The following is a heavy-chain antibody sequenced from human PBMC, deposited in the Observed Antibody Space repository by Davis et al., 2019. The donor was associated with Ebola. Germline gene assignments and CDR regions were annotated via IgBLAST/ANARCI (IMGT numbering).Heavy chain of an antibody. J-gene: IGHJ4*02. CDR1: GGSISSAEYY. D-gene: IGHD3-22*01. CDR3: ARDSGGYGRGDY. V-gene: IGHV4-30-4*01. CDR2: IYYTGSA. Sequence: SETLSLTCTASGGSISSAEYYWSWIRQPPGKGLEWIGYIYYTGSAYYNPSLKSRVSMSVDTSKNQFSLKVSSVTVADTAVYYCARDSGGYGRGDYWGQGTLVTVSS.